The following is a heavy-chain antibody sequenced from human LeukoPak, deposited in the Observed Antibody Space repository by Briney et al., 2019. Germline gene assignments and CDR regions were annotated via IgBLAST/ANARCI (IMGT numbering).Heavy chain of an antibody. CDR1: GGSISSYY. J-gene: IGHJ3*02. CDR3: AGHVYYDSSGVLDI. V-gene: IGHV4-4*07. D-gene: IGHD3-22*01. CDR2: IYTSGST. Sequence: PSETLSLTCTVSGGSISSYYWSWLRQPAGKGLEWIGRIYTSGSTNYNPSLKSRATMSVDTSKNQFSLKLSSVTAADTAVYYCAGHVYYDSSGVLDIWGQGTMVTVSS.